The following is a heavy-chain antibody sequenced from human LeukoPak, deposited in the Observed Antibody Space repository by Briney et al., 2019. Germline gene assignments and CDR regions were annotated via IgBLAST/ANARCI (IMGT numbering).Heavy chain of an antibody. D-gene: IGHD6-13*01. CDR2: INPNSGGT. CDR1: GYTFTGYY. J-gene: IGHJ4*02. V-gene: IGHV1-2*02. Sequence: ASVKVSCKASGYTFTGYYMHWVRQVPGQGLEWMGWINPNSGGTNYAQKFQGRVTMTRDTSISTAYMELSRLRSDDTAVYYCAREDTAAAVYYFDYWGQGTLVTVSS. CDR3: AREDTAAAVYYFDY.